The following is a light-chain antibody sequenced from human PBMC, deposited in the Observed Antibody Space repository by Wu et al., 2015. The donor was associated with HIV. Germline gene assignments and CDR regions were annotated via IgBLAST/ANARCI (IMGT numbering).Light chain of an antibody. Sequence: DIQMTQSPSSLSASVGDRVTITCRASQGIGNSLAWYQQKPGKAPKLLLYAASRLESGVPSRFSGSGSGTDYTLTISSLQPEDFATYYCQQYYSTLAHTFGGGTKVEIK. CDR3: QQYYSTLAHT. V-gene: IGKV1-NL1*01. CDR2: AAS. J-gene: IGKJ4*01. CDR1: QGIGNS.